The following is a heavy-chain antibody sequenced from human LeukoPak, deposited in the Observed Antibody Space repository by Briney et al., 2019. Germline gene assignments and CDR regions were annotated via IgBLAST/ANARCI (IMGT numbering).Heavy chain of an antibody. J-gene: IGHJ4*02. V-gene: IGHV4-34*01. Sequence: PSETLSLTCAVYGGSFSGYYWSWIRQPPGKGLEWIGEINHSGSTNYNPSLKSRVTISVDTSKNQFSLKLSSVTAADTAVYYCARGEYYFDYWGQGTLVTVSS. CDR2: INHSGST. CDR3: ARGEYYFDY. CDR1: GGSFSGYY.